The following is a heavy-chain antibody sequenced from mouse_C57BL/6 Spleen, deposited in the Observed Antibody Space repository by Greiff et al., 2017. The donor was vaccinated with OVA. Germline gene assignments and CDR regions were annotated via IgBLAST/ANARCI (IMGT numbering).Heavy chain of an antibody. CDR3: ARRDYYGYAMDY. D-gene: IGHD1-1*01. CDR1: GYTFTSYW. Sequence: QVQLQQPGAELVRPGSSVKLSCKASGYTFTSYWMHWVKQRPIQGLEWIGNIDPSDSETHYNQKFKDKATLTVDKSSSTAYRQLSSLTSEDSAVYYCARRDYYGYAMDYWGQGTSVTVSS. J-gene: IGHJ4*01. V-gene: IGHV1-52*01. CDR2: IDPSDSET.